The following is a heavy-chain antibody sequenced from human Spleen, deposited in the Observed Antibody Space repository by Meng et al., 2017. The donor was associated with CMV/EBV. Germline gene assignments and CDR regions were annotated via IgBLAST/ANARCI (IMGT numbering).Heavy chain of an antibody. V-gene: IGHV3-7*01. J-gene: IGHJ4*02. CDR3: VRVAPL. CDR1: GFTFSSYW. CDR2: IKQDGSEK. Sequence: GESLKISCAASGFTFSSYWMTWVRQAPGKGLEWVANIKQDGSEKNYVDSVKGRFTISRDNAKNSLYLQMNSLRAEDTAVYYCVRVAPLWGQGTLVTVSS.